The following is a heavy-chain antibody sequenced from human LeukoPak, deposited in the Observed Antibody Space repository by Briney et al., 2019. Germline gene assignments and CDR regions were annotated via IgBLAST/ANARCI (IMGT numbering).Heavy chain of an antibody. CDR2: IYYSGST. J-gene: IGHJ4*02. CDR1: GGSISSYY. D-gene: IGHD2-15*01. V-gene: IGHV4-59*01. Sequence: SETLSLTCTVSGGSISSYYWSWIRQPPGKGLEWIGYIYYSGSTNYNPSLKSRVTISVDTSKNQFSLKLSSVTAADTAVYYCARGQGVVVAATSFDYWGQGTLVTVSS. CDR3: ARGQGVVVAATSFDY.